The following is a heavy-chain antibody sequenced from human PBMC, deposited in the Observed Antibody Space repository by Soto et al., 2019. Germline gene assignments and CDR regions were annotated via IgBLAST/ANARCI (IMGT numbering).Heavy chain of an antibody. CDR1: GGSICRYY. CDR3: ARQRYCSSTSCSTPFYYYYYMDV. V-gene: IGHV4-59*08. D-gene: IGHD2-2*01. CDR2: IYYSVST. J-gene: IGHJ6*03. Sequence: PSETISLTCTVSGGSICRYYWCWIRKPPGKKLEWIGYIYYSVSTNYNPSLKSRITISVDTSKNQFSLKLSSVTAADTAVYYCARQRYCSSTSCSTPFYYYYYMDVWGKGTTVTVSS.